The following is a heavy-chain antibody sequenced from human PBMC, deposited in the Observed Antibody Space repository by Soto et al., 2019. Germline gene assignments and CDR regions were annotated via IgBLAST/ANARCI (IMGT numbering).Heavy chain of an antibody. J-gene: IGHJ4*02. CDR1: GFTFSSYS. D-gene: IGHD2-21*01. CDR3: ARDLLSLAEFPTGDY. CDR2: ISSSSSYI. Sequence: GGSLRLSCAASGFTFSSYSMNWVRQAPGKGLEWVSSISSSSSYIYYADSVKGRFTISRDNAKNSLYLQMNSLRAEDTAVYYCARDLLSLAEFPTGDYWGQGTLVTVSS. V-gene: IGHV3-21*01.